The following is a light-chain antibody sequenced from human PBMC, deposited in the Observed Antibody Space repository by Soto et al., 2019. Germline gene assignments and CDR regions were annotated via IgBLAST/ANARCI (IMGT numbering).Light chain of an antibody. V-gene: IGKV2-28*01. Sequence: DIVMTQSPLSLTVTPGEPASISCRCSQSLLHSNGYNYLDWYLQKPGQSPQLLICLGSNRASGVPDRFSGSGSGTDFTLKISRVEAEDVGVYYCMQTLQTGVFGPGTKVDIK. CDR2: LGS. CDR1: QSLLHSNGYNY. J-gene: IGKJ3*01. CDR3: MQTLQTGV.